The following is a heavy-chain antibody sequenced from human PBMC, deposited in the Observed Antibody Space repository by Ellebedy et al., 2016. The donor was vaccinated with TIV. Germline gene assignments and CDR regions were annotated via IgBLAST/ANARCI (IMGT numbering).Heavy chain of an antibody. Sequence: ESLKISXTVSGGSISSYYWSWIRQPPGKGLEWIGYIYYSGSTYYNPSLKSRVTISVDTSKNQFSLRLSSVTAADTAVYYCASIIAVAGEVPDYWGQGTLVTVSS. J-gene: IGHJ4*02. CDR3: ASIIAVAGEVPDY. D-gene: IGHD6-19*01. CDR2: IYYSGST. CDR1: GGSISSYY. V-gene: IGHV4-59*08.